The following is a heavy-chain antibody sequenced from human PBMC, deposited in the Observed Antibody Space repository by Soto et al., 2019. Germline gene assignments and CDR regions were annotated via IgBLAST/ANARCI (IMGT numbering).Heavy chain of an antibody. J-gene: IGHJ4*02. CDR3: ARKVNTYNITAY. V-gene: IGHV5-51*01. Sequence: PGESLKISCKVSGYSFTTYWIVWVRQMPGKGLEWMGIIFPGDSDARYNPSFQGQVTFSADKSISTAYLQWSSLKAPDTAMYYCARKVNTYNITAYWGQGTLVTV. CDR2: IFPGDSDA. D-gene: IGHD4-4*01. CDR1: GYSFTTYW.